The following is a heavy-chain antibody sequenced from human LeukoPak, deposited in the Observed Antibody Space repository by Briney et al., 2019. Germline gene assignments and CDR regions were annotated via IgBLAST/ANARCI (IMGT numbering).Heavy chain of an antibody. CDR1: GGTFSSYA. Sequence: SVKVSCKASGGTFSSYAISWVPQAPGQGLEWMGGIIPIFGTANYAQKFQGRVTITTDESTGTAYMELSSLRSEDTAVYYCARDGCSSTSCHRRMDYWGQGTLVTVSS. CDR3: ARDGCSSTSCHRRMDY. CDR2: IIPIFGTA. D-gene: IGHD2-2*01. V-gene: IGHV1-69*05. J-gene: IGHJ4*02.